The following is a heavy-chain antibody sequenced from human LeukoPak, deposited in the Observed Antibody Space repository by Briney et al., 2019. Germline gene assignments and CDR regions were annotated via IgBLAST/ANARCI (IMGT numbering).Heavy chain of an antibody. CDR1: GFTFSSNG. Sequence: GGSLRLSCGASGFTFSSNGMSWVRQAPGKGLEWVSAISGSGGTAYYADSVTGRFTISRDNSKNTLYLQMNSLRAEDTALYYCAKAGYTSSWPFDYWGQGTLVTVSS. CDR3: AKAGYTSSWPFDY. V-gene: IGHV3-23*01. CDR2: ISGSGGTA. J-gene: IGHJ4*02. D-gene: IGHD6-13*01.